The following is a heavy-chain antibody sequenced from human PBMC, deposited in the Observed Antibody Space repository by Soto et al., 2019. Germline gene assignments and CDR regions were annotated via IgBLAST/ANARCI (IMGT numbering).Heavy chain of an antibody. CDR1: GYTFTGYY. CDR3: ARDLAKGGGSAGFDY. D-gene: IGHD2-15*01. Sequence: QVQLVQSGAEVKKPGASVKVFCKASGYTFTGYYMHWVRQAPGQGLEWMGWINPNSGGTKYPQKFQGRVTMTRDTSITTVYMSLTGLKSDDTAVYYCARDLAKGGGSAGFDYWGQGTLVAVS. V-gene: IGHV1-2*02. J-gene: IGHJ4*02. CDR2: INPNSGGT.